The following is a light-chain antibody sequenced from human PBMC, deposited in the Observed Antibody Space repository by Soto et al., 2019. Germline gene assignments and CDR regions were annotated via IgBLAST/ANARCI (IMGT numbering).Light chain of an antibody. V-gene: IGLV2-23*02. CDR2: EAI. CDR1: SSDVGSYDL. CDR3: CSYAGSSSFVV. J-gene: IGLJ3*02. Sequence: QPASVSASPGQSITISCTGVSSDVGSYDLVSWYQHHPGKTPKLIIYEAIKRPSGVSVRFSASKSGNTASLTISGLQAEDEADYYCCSYAGSSSFVVFGGGTKLTVL.